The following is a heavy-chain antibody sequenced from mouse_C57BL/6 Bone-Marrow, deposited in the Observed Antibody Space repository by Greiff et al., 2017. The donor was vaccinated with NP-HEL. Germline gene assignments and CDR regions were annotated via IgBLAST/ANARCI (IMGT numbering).Heavy chain of an antibody. J-gene: IGHJ4*01. CDR2: ISNLAYSI. Sequence: EVKLMESGGGLVQPGGSLKLSCAASGFTFSDYGMAWVRQAPRKGPEWVAFISNLAYSIYYADTVTGRFTISRENAKNTLYLEMSSLRSEDTAMYYCARRVDGYYDFYAMDYWGQGTSVTVSS. CDR3: ARRVDGYYDFYAMDY. V-gene: IGHV5-15*01. D-gene: IGHD2-3*01. CDR1: GFTFSDYG.